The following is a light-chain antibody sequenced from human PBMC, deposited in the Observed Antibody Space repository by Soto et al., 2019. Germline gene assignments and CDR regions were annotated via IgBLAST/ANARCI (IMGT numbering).Light chain of an antibody. V-gene: IGKV3-15*01. CDR3: QQYNNWPPT. CDR1: QSVRSN. J-gene: IGKJ1*01. CDR2: GAS. Sequence: EIVMTQSPATLSVSPGESATLSCRASQSVRSNLAWYQQKPGQAPRLLIYGASTRATGIPARFSGSGSGTEFTLTISSLQSEDFAVYYCQQYNNWPPTFGQGTKGDIK.